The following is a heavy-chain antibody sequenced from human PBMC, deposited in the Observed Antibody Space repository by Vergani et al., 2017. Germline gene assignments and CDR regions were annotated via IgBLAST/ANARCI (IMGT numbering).Heavy chain of an antibody. V-gene: IGHV1-69*09. D-gene: IGHD2-2*01. J-gene: IGHJ6*02. CDR3: ARDRGTSCSSTSCYELYYYYGMDV. CDR2: IIPILGIA. CDR1: GAYVGSGG. Sequence: QVQLQESGPGLVKASQTLSLTCSVSGAYVGSGGYYWSWVRQAPGQGLEWMGRIIPILGIANYAQKFQGRVTITADKSTSTAYMELSSLRSEDTAVYYCARDRGTSCSSTSCYELYYYYGMDVWGQGTTVTVSS.